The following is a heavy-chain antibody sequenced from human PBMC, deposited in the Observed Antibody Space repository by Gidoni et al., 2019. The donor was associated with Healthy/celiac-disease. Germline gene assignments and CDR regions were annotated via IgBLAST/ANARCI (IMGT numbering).Heavy chain of an antibody. J-gene: IGHJ6*02. V-gene: IGHV4-61*02. CDR1: GGSISSGSYY. CDR3: ARGAAIPTYYYGMDV. CDR2: IYTSGST. Sequence: QVQLQESGPGLVKPSQTLSLTCTVSGGSISSGSYYWSWIRQPAGKGLEWIGRIYTSGSTNYNPSLKSRVTISVDTSKNQFSLKLSSVTAADTAVYYCARGAAIPTYYYGMDVWGQGTTVTVSS. D-gene: IGHD2-21*02.